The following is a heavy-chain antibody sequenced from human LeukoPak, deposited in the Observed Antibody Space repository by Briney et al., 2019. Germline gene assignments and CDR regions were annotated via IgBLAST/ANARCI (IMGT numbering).Heavy chain of an antibody. J-gene: IGHJ6*02. Sequence: GGSLRLSCAASGFTFSHYWMSWVRQAPGKGLEWVANINQDGSEKYYVDSLKGRFTISRDNAEHSLYLQMNSLRVEDTAVYYCVRDGNYDLDVWGQGTTVTVSS. V-gene: IGHV3-7*01. D-gene: IGHD3-3*01. CDR2: INQDGSEK. CDR3: VRDGNYDLDV. CDR1: GFTFSHYW.